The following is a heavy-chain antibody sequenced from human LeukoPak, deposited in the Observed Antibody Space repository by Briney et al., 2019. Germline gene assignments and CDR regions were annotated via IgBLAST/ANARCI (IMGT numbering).Heavy chain of an antibody. D-gene: IGHD2-21*02. V-gene: IGHV3-23*01. CDR3: AKYRHIVVVTAIPIPPFDY. CDR1: GFTFSSYA. Sequence: PGGSLRLSCAASGFTFSSYAMSWVRQAPGKGLEWVSAISGSGGSTYYADSVKGRFTISRDNSKNMLYLQMNSLRAEDTAVYYCAKYRHIVVVTAIPIPPFDYWGQGTLVTVSS. CDR2: ISGSGGST. J-gene: IGHJ4*02.